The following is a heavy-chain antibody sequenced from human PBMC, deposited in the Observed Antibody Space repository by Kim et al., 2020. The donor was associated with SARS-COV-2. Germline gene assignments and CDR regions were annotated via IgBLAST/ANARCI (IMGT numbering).Heavy chain of an antibody. V-gene: IGHV3-23*01. CDR3: AKAAAGISTFDA. Sequence: YYTDAVRGPFPISRDNSKNTLYLQMNSLRAEDTAIYYCAKAAAGISTFDAWGQGTLVTVSS. J-gene: IGHJ4*02. D-gene: IGHD6-13*01.